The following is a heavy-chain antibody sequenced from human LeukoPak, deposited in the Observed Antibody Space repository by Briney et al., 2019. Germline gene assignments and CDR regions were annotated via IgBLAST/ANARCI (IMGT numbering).Heavy chain of an antibody. J-gene: IGHJ3*02. Sequence: SETLSLTCTASGGSINCYYWSWIRQPAGKGLEWIGRIYTSGSTNYNPSLKSQVTISVDKSKNQFSLKLSSVTAADTAVYYCARDGDLDAFDIWGQGTMVTVSS. CDR2: IYTSGST. CDR3: ARDGDLDAFDI. D-gene: IGHD4-17*01. V-gene: IGHV4-4*07. CDR1: GGSINCYY.